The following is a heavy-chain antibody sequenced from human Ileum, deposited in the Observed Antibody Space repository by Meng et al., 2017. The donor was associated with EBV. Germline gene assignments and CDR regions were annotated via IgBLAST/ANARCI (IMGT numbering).Heavy chain of an antibody. D-gene: IGHD2-8*02. CDR3: ARRPTGIDY. V-gene: IGHV4-34*12. Sequence: QVHLHQGGASMLKPSETLSLTCAVNGGSLSGAYWNWIRQPPGKGLEWIGEIIHGGSPSYNPSLKSRVTISIDTSKNQLSLMLSSVTAADTAVYYCARRPTGIDYWGQGTLVTVSS. CDR1: GGSLSGAY. J-gene: IGHJ4*02. CDR2: IIHGGSP.